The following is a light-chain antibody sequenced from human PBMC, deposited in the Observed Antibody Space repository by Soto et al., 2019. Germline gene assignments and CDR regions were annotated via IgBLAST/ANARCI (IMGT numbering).Light chain of an antibody. V-gene: IGKV1-5*03. CDR1: QTISSW. CDR3: QYYNDYCWT. Sequence: IQLTQSPSTLSASVGDRVTITCRARQTISSWLAWYQQKPGKAPNLLIYKTSNLESGVPSRFSGSGSGTEFTLTISSLQPDDFATYYCQYYNDYCWTFGQGTKVEIK. J-gene: IGKJ1*01. CDR2: KTS.